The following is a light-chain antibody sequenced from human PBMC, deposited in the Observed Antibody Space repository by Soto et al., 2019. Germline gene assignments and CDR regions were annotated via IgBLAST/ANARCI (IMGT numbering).Light chain of an antibody. J-gene: IGLJ1*01. CDR2: DFS. CDR3: CSYTVSGTYV. Sequence: QSVVTQPASVSGSPGQSITTSCTGTSSDVGGYNYVSWYQHHPGKAPKLMIYDFSDRPSGVSNRFSGSKSDTTATLTISGLQAEDEADYYCCSYTVSGTYVFGTGTKVTVL. CDR1: SSDVGGYNY. V-gene: IGLV2-14*01.